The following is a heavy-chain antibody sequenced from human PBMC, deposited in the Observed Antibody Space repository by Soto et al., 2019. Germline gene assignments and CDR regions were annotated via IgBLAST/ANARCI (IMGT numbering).Heavy chain of an antibody. Sequence: EVQLVESGGGLIQPGGSLRLSCAASGFTVSSNYMSWVRQAPGKGLEWVSVIYSGGSTYYADSVKGRFTISRDNSKNTLYLQMTSLRAEDTAVSYCARVGYAVTTGGAFDILGKGTMVTVSS. V-gene: IGHV3-53*01. CDR3: ARVGYAVTTGGAFDI. D-gene: IGHD4-17*01. CDR1: GFTVSSNY. CDR2: IYSGGST. J-gene: IGHJ3*02.